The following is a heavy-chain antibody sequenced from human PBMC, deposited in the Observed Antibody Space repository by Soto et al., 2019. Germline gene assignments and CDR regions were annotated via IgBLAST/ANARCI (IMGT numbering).Heavy chain of an antibody. D-gene: IGHD6-19*01. V-gene: IGHV1-69*18. CDR1: GATFSGYA. J-gene: IGHJ4*02. CDR2: IVPIFETL. CDR3: VVMGNVAVSNPRSFDY. Sequence: QVQLVQSGAEVQKPGSSVKVSCKASGATFSGYAINWVRQAPVQGLEWLGRIVPIFETLNYAERFQGRVAITADESTTTVYMELTNLTHEDTAVYYCVVMGNVAVSNPRSFDYWGQVNQVTVSS.